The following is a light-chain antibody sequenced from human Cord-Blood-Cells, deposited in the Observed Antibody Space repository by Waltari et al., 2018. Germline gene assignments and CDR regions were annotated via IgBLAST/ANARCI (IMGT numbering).Light chain of an antibody. CDR3: AAWDDSLNGWV. V-gene: IGLV1-44*01. J-gene: IGLJ3*02. CDR2: SNN. Sequence: QPVLTQPPSASGTPGQRVTISCSGSSSTIGGTTINWYQQLPGTAPKLLIYSNNQRPSGVPDRFSGSKSGTSASLAISGLQSEDEADYYCAAWDDSLNGWVFGGGTKLTVL. CDR1: SSTIGGTT.